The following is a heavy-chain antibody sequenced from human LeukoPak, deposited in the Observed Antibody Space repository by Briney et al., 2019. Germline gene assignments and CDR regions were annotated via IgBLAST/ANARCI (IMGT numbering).Heavy chain of an antibody. Sequence: SETLSLTCTVSGGSISSYYWSWIRQPPGKGLEWIGYIYYSGSTYYNPSLKSRVTISVDTSKNQFSLKLSSVTAADTAVYYCARSPTAHYYGSGSYHFDYWGQGTLVTVSS. D-gene: IGHD3-10*01. V-gene: IGHV4-30-4*08. CDR2: IYYSGST. CDR1: GGSISSYY. J-gene: IGHJ4*02. CDR3: ARSPTAHYYGSGSYHFDY.